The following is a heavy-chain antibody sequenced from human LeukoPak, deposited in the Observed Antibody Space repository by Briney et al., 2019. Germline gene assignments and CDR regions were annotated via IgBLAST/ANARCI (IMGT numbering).Heavy chain of an antibody. Sequence: GGSLRLSCAASGFTFSDYYMSWIRQAPGKGLEWVSYISSGSTIYYADSVKGRFTISRDNAKNSLYLQMNSLRAEDTAVYYCASVRNWGQGTLVTVSS. CDR2: ISSGSTI. J-gene: IGHJ4*02. CDR1: GFTFSDYY. CDR3: ASVRN. D-gene: IGHD2-8*01. V-gene: IGHV3-11*04.